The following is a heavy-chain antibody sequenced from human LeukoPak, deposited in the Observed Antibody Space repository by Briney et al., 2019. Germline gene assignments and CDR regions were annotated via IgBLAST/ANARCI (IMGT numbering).Heavy chain of an antibody. D-gene: IGHD2-15*01. CDR1: GYTFTGYY. Sequence: ASVKVSCKASGYTFTGYYMHWVRQAPGQGLEWMGWINPNSGGTNYAQKFQGRVTMTRDTSISTAYMELSSLRSEDTAVYYCARPNCSGGSCRDYYYYGMDVWGQGTTVTVSS. CDR2: INPNSGGT. V-gene: IGHV1-2*02. CDR3: ARPNCSGGSCRDYYYYGMDV. J-gene: IGHJ6*02.